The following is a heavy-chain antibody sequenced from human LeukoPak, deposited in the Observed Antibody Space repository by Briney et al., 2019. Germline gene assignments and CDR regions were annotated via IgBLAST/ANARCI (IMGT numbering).Heavy chain of an antibody. V-gene: IGHV4-4*07. D-gene: IGHD5-18*01. CDR1: GGSISSYY. J-gene: IGHJ3*02. CDR3: ARSAMVTHAFDI. Sequence: SETLSLTCTVSGGSISSYYWSWIRQPAGKGLEWIGRIYTSGSTNYNPSLKSRVTMSVATSKNQFSLKLSSVTAADTAVYYCARSAMVTHAFDIWGQGTMVTVSS. CDR2: IYTSGST.